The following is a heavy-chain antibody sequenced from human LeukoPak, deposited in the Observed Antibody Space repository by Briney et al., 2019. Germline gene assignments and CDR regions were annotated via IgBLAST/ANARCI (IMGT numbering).Heavy chain of an antibody. D-gene: IGHD6-13*01. J-gene: IGHJ4*02. Sequence: GGSLRLSCAASGFTFSIYAMSWVRQAPGKGLEWVSAISGSGGTAYYADSVKGRFTISRDNSKNTLYLQMNSLRAEDTAVYYCARDRAHNSWSDYWGQGTLVTVSS. CDR1: GFTFSIYA. V-gene: IGHV3-23*01. CDR3: ARDRAHNSWSDY. CDR2: ISGSGGTA.